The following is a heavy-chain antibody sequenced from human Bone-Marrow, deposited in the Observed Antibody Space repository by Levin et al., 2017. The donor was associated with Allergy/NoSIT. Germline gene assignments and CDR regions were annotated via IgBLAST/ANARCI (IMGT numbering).Heavy chain of an antibody. CDR1: GYNFDHYW. CDR2: IYSGDSDT. J-gene: IGHJ5*02. D-gene: IGHD6-13*01. V-gene: IGHV5-51*01. CDR3: ARRGVLSGRGYWFDT. Sequence: PGGSLRLSCRGSGYNFDHYWIAWVRQMPGKDLEWMGIIYSGDSDTKYSPFFQGRVTISVDKSIGTAYLQWDSLQASASALYYCARRGVLSGRGYWFDTWGQGTQVIVSS.